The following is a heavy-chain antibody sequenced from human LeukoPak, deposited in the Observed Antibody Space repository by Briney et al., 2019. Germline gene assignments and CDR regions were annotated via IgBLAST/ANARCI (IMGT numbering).Heavy chain of an antibody. V-gene: IGHV1-2*06. J-gene: IGHJ1*01. Sequence: ASVKVSCKASGYTFTNYGITWVRQAPGQGLEWMGRINPNSGGTNYAQKFQGRVTMTRDTSISTAYMELSRLRSDDTAVYYCAREQDGYFQHWGQGTLVTVSS. CDR1: GYTFTNYG. D-gene: IGHD5-24*01. CDR2: INPNSGGT. CDR3: AREQDGYFQH.